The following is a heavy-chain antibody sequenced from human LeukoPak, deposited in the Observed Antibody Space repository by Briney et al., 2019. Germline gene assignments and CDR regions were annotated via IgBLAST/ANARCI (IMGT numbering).Heavy chain of an antibody. J-gene: IGHJ6*02. CDR3: ERVSGFDFWSGYAPPMYYYNGMDV. V-gene: IGHV1-18*01. D-gene: IGHD3-3*01. Sequence: GASVKVSCKASGYTFTSYGISWVRQAPGQGLEWMGWISAYNGNTNYAQKLQGRVTITTDTSTSTAYMELRSLRSDDTAVYYCERVSGFDFWSGYAPPMYYYNGMDVWGQGTAVTVSS. CDR2: ISAYNGNT. CDR1: GYTFTSYG.